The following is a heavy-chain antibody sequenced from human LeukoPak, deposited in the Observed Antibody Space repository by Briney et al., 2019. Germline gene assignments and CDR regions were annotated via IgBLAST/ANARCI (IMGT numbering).Heavy chain of an antibody. D-gene: IGHD3-22*01. Sequence: SETLSLTCTVSGGSISSYYWSWIRQPPGKGLEWIGYIYYSGSTNYNPSLKSRVTISVDGSKNQFSLKLSSVTAADTAVYYCARAPYYYDSSGYSTSYYGMDVWGQGTTVTVSS. CDR1: GGSISSYY. J-gene: IGHJ6*02. V-gene: IGHV4-59*12. CDR2: IYYSGST. CDR3: ARAPYYYDSSGYSTSYYGMDV.